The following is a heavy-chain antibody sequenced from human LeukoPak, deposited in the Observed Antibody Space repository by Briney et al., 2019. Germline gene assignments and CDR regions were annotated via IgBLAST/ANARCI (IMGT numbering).Heavy chain of an antibody. D-gene: IGHD3-22*01. CDR1: GGTFSSYA. Sequence: ASVKVSCKASGGTFSSYAISWVRQAPGQGLEWMGRIIPILGIANYAQKFQGRVTITADKSTSTAYMELSSLRSEDTAVYYCASGHYDSSGYYYVGYWGQGTLVTVSS. CDR3: ASGHYDSSGYYYVGY. J-gene: IGHJ4*02. V-gene: IGHV1-69*04. CDR2: IIPILGIA.